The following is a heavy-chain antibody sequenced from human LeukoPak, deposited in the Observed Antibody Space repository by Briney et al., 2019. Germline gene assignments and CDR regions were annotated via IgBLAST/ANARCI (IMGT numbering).Heavy chain of an antibody. V-gene: IGHV4-39*01. J-gene: IGHJ3*02. CDR2: IYYSGST. D-gene: IGHD2-15*01. CDR3: ASEGDIVGVVAATRDKMGAFDI. CDR1: GGSISSSSYY. Sequence: SETLSLTCTVSGGSISSSSYYWGWIRQPPGKGLEWIGSIYYSGSTYYNPSLKSRVTISVDTSKNQFSLKLSSVAAADTAVYYCASEGDIVGVVAATRDKMGAFDIWGQGTMVTVSS.